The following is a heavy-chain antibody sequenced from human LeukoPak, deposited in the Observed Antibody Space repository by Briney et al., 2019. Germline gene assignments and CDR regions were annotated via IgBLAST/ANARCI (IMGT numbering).Heavy chain of an antibody. CDR1: GYTFTGYY. Sequence: GASVKVSCKASGYTFTGYYMHWVRQAPGQGLEWMGWINPNSGGTNYAQKFQGRVTMTRDTSISTAYMELSRLRSDDTAVYYCAREVDYDSSGFYFDYWGQGTLDTVSS. D-gene: IGHD3-22*01. V-gene: IGHV1-2*02. CDR3: AREVDYDSSGFYFDY. CDR2: INPNSGGT. J-gene: IGHJ4*02.